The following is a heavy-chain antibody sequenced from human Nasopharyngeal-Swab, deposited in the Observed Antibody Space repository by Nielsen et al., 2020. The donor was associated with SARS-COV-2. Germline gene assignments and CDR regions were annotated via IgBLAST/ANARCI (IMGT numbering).Heavy chain of an antibody. Sequence: GESLKISCKGSGYSFTNYWIGWVRQMPGKGPEWMGIIYPGDSDTRYGPSFQGQVTISADESVTTAYLQWSSLKASDTAMYYCARMSLDGYSDFDYWGQGTLVTVSS. CDR3: ARMSLDGYSDFDY. CDR1: GYSFTNYW. CDR2: IYPGDSDT. J-gene: IGHJ4*02. V-gene: IGHV5-51*01. D-gene: IGHD5-24*01.